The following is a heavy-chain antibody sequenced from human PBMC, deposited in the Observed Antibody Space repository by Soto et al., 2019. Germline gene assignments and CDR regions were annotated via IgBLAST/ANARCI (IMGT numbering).Heavy chain of an antibody. V-gene: IGHV3-23*01. CDR2: LSNTGRRT. CDR3: ATEMGATQGPFDN. J-gene: IGHJ4*02. D-gene: IGHD1-26*01. CDR1: VFPFGANA. Sequence: PGGSLRLSCVVSVFPFGANAMSWVRQAPGKGLEWVSGLSNTGRRTSYADSAKGRFNISRDNSENTVYLQMNSLRVEDTAVYYCATEMGATQGPFDNWGQGTLVTVS.